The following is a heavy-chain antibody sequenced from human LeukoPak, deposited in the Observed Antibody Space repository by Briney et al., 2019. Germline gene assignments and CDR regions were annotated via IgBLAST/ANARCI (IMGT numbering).Heavy chain of an antibody. D-gene: IGHD7-27*01. CDR3: ARDDNWGFDY. J-gene: IGHJ4*02. CDR2: IRGSGSGM. CDR1: GFVFSDYS. V-gene: IGHV3-48*04. Sequence: GGSLRLSCAASGFVFSDYSMNWIRQAPGKGLEWVANIRGSGSGMGYGSYYADSVKGRFTISRDNAKTSLYLQMNSLRADDTAVYYCARDDNWGFDYWGQGALVTVSS.